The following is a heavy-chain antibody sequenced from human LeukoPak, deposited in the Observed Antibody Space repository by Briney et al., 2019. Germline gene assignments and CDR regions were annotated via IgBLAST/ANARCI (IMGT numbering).Heavy chain of an antibody. V-gene: IGHV4-59*01. D-gene: IGHD3-10*01. J-gene: IGHJ4*02. CDR1: GGSISSYY. CDR3: ARDLTSSITMVRGAYDY. Sequence: SETLSLTCTVSGGSISSYYWSWIRQPPGKGLEWIGYIYYSGSTNYNPSLKSRVTISVDTSKNQFSLKLSSVTAADTAVYYCARDLTSSITMVRGAYDYWGQGTLVTVSS. CDR2: IYYSGST.